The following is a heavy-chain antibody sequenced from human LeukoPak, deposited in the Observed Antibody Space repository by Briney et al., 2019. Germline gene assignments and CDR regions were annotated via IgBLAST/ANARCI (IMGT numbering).Heavy chain of an antibody. J-gene: IGHJ4*02. CDR3: VRGDLLRFLEWVPTGIFDY. D-gene: IGHD3-3*01. CDR1: GYTFTGYY. V-gene: IGHV1-2*02. CDR2: INPNSGGT. Sequence: GASVKVSCKASGYTFTGYYMHWVRQAPGQGLEWMGWINPNSGGTNYAQKFQGRVTMTRDTSISTAYMELSRLRSDDTAVYYCVRGDLLRFLEWVPTGIFDYWGQGTLVTVSS.